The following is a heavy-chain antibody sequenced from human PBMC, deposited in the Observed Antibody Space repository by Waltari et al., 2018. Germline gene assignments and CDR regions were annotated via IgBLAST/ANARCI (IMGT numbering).Heavy chain of an antibody. CDR2: IKSSSSYT. J-gene: IGHJ4*02. CDR1: GFTFSDSY. D-gene: IGHD3-16*01. Sequence: QVQLVESGGGLVKPGGSLTLSCAASGFTFSDSYMSWIRQAPGKGREWISYIKSSSSYTQSADSVKGRFTISRDNAKNSLYLRMNRLRVEDTAVYYCAKDWGGGTYTWADWGQGTLVTVSS. CDR3: AKDWGGGTYTWAD. V-gene: IGHV3-11*06.